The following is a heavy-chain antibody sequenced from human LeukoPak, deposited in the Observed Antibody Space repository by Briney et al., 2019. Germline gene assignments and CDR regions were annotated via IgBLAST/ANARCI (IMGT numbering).Heavy chain of an antibody. CDR3: ASTNGATWYFDY. Sequence: GASVKVSCKASGYTFINYGIIWVRQAPGQGLEWIGWINGYTGHTNYAQKFQDRVTMTTDTSTSTAYMELRSLRSDDTAVYYCASTNGATWYFDYWGQGTLVTVSS. V-gene: IGHV1-18*01. J-gene: IGHJ4*02. CDR1: GYTFINYG. D-gene: IGHD2-8*01. CDR2: INGYTGHT.